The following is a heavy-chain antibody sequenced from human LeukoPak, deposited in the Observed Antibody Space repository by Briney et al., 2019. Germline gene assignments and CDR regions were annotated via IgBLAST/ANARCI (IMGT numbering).Heavy chain of an antibody. CDR1: GFIFYNHA. Sequence: GGSLRLSCAASGFIFYNHAMSWVRRAPGKGLEWVSGINGNGGTTNYADSVKGRFTISRDSSKNTLYLQMNSLRAEDTAVYYCAKHSQSSGWYYFDYWGQGTLVTVSS. D-gene: IGHD3-22*01. CDR3: AKHSQSSGWYYFDY. V-gene: IGHV3-23*01. CDR2: INGNGGTT. J-gene: IGHJ4*02.